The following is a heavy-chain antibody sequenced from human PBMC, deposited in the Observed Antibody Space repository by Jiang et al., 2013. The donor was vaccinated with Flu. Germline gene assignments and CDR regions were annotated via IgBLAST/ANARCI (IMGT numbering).Heavy chain of an antibody. J-gene: IGHJ4*02. CDR2: IYYSGST. V-gene: IGHV4-39*01. Sequence: GLVKPSETLSLTCTVSGGSISSSSYYWGWIRQPPGKGLEWIGSIYYSGSTYYNPSLKSRVTISVDTSKNQFSLKLSSVTAADTAVYYCARHVWRLYSYGKYFDYWGQGTLVTVSS. D-gene: IGHD5-18*01. CDR3: ARHVWRLYSYGKYFDY. CDR1: GGSISSSSYY.